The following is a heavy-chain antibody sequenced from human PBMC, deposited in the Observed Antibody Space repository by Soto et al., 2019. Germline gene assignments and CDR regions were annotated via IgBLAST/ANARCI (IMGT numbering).Heavy chain of an antibody. Sequence: GGSLRLSCAASGFTFSSYAMSWVRQAPGKGLEWVSAISGSGGSTYYADSVKGRFTISRDNSKNTLYLQMNSLRAEDTAVYYCAKVFDGPTGDYYYYYMDVWGKGTTVTVPS. CDR2: ISGSGGST. J-gene: IGHJ6*03. CDR1: GFTFSSYA. CDR3: AKVFDGPTGDYYYYYMDV. D-gene: IGHD3-10*02. V-gene: IGHV3-23*01.